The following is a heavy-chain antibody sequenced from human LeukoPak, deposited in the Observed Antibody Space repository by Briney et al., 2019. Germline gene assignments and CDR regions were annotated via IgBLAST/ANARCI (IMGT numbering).Heavy chain of an antibody. CDR2: ISAYNGNT. CDR1: GYTFTIYG. D-gene: IGHD3-16*01. CDR3: ARSFYDYVWGTERGAHAFDI. V-gene: IGHV1-18*01. Sequence: ASVKVSCKTSGYTFTIYGISWVRQAPGQGLEWMGWISAYNGNTNYAQKLQDRVTMTTDTSTSTAYMELRSLRSDDTAVYYCARSFYDYVWGTERGAHAFDIWGQGTMVTVSS. J-gene: IGHJ3*02.